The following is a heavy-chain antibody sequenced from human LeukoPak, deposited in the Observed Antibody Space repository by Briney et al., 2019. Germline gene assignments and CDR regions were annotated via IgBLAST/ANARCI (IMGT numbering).Heavy chain of an antibody. J-gene: IGHJ4*02. V-gene: IGHV4-34*01. CDR3: ARDDRGVDY. Sequence: SETLSLTCTVYGGSFSGYYWSWIRQPPGKGLEWIGEINHSGSTNYNPSLKSRVTISVDTSKNQFSLKLGSVTAADTAVYYCARDDRGVDYWGQGTLVTVSS. CDR1: GGSFSGYY. D-gene: IGHD3-3*01. CDR2: INHSGST.